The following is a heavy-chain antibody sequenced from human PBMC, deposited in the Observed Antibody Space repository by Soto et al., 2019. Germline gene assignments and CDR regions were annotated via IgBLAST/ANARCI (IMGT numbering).Heavy chain of an antibody. V-gene: IGHV1-3*01. CDR2: INAGNGNT. J-gene: IGHJ4*02. D-gene: IGHD6-13*01. CDR1: GYTFTSYA. CDR3: ARIRTGAAAGIGFDY. Sequence: GASVKVSCKASGYTFTSYAMHWVRQAPGQRLEWMGWINAGNGNTKYSQKFQGRVTITRDTSASTAYMELSSLRSEDTAVYYCARIRTGAAAGIGFDYWGQGTLVTVSS.